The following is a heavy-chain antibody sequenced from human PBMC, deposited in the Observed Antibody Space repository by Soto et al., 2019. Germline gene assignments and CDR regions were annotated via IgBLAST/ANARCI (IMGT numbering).Heavy chain of an antibody. V-gene: IGHV3-74*01. J-gene: IGHJ5*02. CDR1: GFNFSNHW. Sequence: GGSLRLSCACSGFNFSNHWMHWVRQRPAEGLVWVSRITSDGKSKAYAESVKGRFAISRDNAKNTLYLQMNGLTAEDTAVYYCARESGDWPLNWFDPWGQGTLVTVSS. CDR3: ARESGDWPLNWFDP. CDR2: ITSDGKSK. D-gene: IGHD2-21*02.